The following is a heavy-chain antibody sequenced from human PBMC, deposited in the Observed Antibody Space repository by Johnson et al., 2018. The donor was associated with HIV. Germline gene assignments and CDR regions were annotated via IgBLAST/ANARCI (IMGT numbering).Heavy chain of an antibody. CDR3: AKVRSGWATGAFDI. V-gene: IGHV3-30*18. CDR2: ISYDGSNT. CDR1: GFTFNSYG. J-gene: IGHJ3*02. Sequence: QVQLVESGGGVVQPGRSLRLSCAASGFTFNSYGMHWVRQAPGKGLEWVAVISYDGSNTYYADSVKGRFTISRDNSENKVYLEMNTLRPEDTSVYYCAKVRSGWATGAFDIGGQGTMVTVSS. D-gene: IGHD6-19*01.